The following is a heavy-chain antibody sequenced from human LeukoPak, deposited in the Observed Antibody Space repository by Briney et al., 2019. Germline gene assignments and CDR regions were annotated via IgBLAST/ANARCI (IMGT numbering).Heavy chain of an antibody. V-gene: IGHV3-21*01. CDR2: ISSSSSYI. CDR3: ARDLTTVTTNRFDP. J-gene: IGHJ5*02. D-gene: IGHD4-17*01. CDR1: GFTFSSYS. Sequence: GGSLRLSCAASGFTFSSYSMNWVRQAPGKGLEWVSSISSSSSYIYYADSVKGRFTISRDNAKNSLYLQMNSLRAEDTAVYHCARDLTTVTTNRFDPWGQGTLVTVSS.